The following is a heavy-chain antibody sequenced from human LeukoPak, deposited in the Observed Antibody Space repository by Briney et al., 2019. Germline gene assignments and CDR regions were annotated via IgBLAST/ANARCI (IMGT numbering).Heavy chain of an antibody. D-gene: IGHD3-10*01. CDR3: LEDASHGGDYLDY. J-gene: IGHJ4*02. CDR1: ATTLSSYA. V-gene: IGHV3-23*01. CDR2: INGSGVIT. Sequence: PGGSLRLSCAASATTLSSYAISWVRQAPGKGLEWGSAINGSGVITYYTDSVKGRFTISRDNSKNTVYLQMYSLRAQQTPLYYFLEDASHGGDYLDYWGQGTLVTVSS.